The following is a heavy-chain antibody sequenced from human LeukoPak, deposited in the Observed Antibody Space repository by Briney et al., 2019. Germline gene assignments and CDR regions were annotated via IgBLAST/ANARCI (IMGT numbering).Heavy chain of an antibody. Sequence: GASVKVSCKASGYTFTSYDINWVRQATGLGLEWMGWMNPNSGNTGYAQKFQGRVTMTRNTSISTAYMELSSLRSEDTAVYYCARGPFDGWELQCWGQGTLVTVSS. V-gene: IGHV1-8*01. CDR2: MNPNSGNT. J-gene: IGHJ4*02. CDR3: ARGPFDGWELQC. D-gene: IGHD1-26*01. CDR1: GYTFTSYD.